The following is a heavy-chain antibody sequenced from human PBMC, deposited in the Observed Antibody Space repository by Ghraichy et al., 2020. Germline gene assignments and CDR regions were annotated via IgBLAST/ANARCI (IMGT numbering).Heavy chain of an antibody. CDR2: INHSGST. V-gene: IGHV4-34*01. CDR3: ALNYYGSGSYYNDTDY. Sequence: SETLSLTCAVYGGSFSGYYWSWIRQPPGKGLEWIGEINHSGSTNYNPSLKSRVTISVDTSKNQFSLKLSSVTAADTAVYYCALNYYGSGSYYNDTDYWGQGTLVTVS. J-gene: IGHJ4*02. D-gene: IGHD3-10*01. CDR1: GGSFSGYY.